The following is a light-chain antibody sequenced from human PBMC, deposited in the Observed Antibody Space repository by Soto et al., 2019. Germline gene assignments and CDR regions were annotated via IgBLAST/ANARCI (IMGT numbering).Light chain of an antibody. V-gene: IGKV3-20*01. Sequence: EIVLTQSPGTLSLSPGKGATLSCRASQTVTSNYLAWFQQRPGQAPRLLIYGASTRATGIPDRFSGSGSGTDFPLTISRLEPEDFVVYYCQQYGSSPYTFGQGTKLEIK. J-gene: IGKJ2*01. CDR1: QTVTSNY. CDR3: QQYGSSPYT. CDR2: GAS.